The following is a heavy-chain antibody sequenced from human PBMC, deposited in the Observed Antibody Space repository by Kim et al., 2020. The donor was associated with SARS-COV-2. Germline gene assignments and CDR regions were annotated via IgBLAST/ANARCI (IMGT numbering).Heavy chain of an antibody. Sequence: GGSLRLSCAASGFTFSSYAMHWVRQAPGKGLEWVAVISYDGSNKYYADSVKGRFTISRDNSKNTLYLQMNSLRAEDTAVYYCAREDYDILTGYYIGGTSYYYYGMDVWGQGTTVTVSS. J-gene: IGHJ6*02. D-gene: IGHD3-9*01. CDR2: ISYDGSNK. V-gene: IGHV3-30*04. CDR3: AREDYDILTGYYIGGTSYYYYGMDV. CDR1: GFTFSSYA.